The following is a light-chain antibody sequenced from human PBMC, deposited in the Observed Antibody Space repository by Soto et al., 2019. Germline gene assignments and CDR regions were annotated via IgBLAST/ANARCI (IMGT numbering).Light chain of an antibody. CDR2: EVT. CDR1: SSDVGGYNY. V-gene: IGLV2-8*01. J-gene: IGLJ1*01. Sequence: QSVLTQPPSASGSPGQSVTISCTGTSSDVGGYNYVSWYQQHPGKAPKLVIYEVTKRPSGVPDRFSGSKSGNTASLTVSGLQAEDEADYYCASYTSISSTGVFGTGTKVTVL. CDR3: ASYTSISSTGV.